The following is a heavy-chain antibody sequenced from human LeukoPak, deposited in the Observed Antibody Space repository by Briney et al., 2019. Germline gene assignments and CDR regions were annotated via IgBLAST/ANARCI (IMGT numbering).Heavy chain of an antibody. V-gene: IGHV3-49*03. CDR3: TRGSSYYYDSSGHLSY. D-gene: IGHD3-22*01. Sequence: GGSLRLSCTASGFTFGDYAMSWFRQAPGKGPEWVGFIRSKAYGGTTEYAASVKGRFTISRDDSKSIAYLQMNSLKTEDTAVYYCTRGSSYYYDSSGHLSYWGQGTLVTVSS. CDR2: IRSKAYGGTT. J-gene: IGHJ4*02. CDR1: GFTFGDYA.